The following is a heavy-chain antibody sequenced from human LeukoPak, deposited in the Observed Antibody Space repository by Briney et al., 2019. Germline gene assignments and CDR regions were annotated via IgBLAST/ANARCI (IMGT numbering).Heavy chain of an antibody. J-gene: IGHJ6*02. CDR3: ARVPRSNFDYYYYGMDV. V-gene: IGHV4-34*01. D-gene: IGHD4-11*01. CDR1: GGSFSGYY. Sequence: SETLSLTCAVYGGSFSGYYWSWIRQPPGKGLEWIGEINHSGSTNYNPSLKSRVTMSVDTSRNQFSLKMTSVTAADTAVYYCARVPRSNFDYYYYGMDVWGQGTTVTVSS. CDR2: INHSGST.